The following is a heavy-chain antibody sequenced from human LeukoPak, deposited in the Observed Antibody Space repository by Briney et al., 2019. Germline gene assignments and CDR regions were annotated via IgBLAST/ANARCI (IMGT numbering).Heavy chain of an antibody. D-gene: IGHD6-13*01. J-gene: IGHJ4*02. CDR1: GYTFTGYY. Sequence: ASVKVSCKASGYTFTGYYMHWVRQAPGQGLEWMGRINPNSGGTNYAQKLQGRVTMTTDTSTSTAYMELRSLRSDDTAVYYCARVEGSSWFYLFDYWGQGTLVTVSS. CDR2: INPNSGGT. V-gene: IGHV1-2*06. CDR3: ARVEGSSWFYLFDY.